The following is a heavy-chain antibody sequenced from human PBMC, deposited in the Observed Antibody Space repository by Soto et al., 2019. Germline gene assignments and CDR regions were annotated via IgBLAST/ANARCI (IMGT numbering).Heavy chain of an antibody. V-gene: IGHV4-39*01. CDR3: AENLPRTGRFDY. CDR1: GASIPITTYF. J-gene: IGHJ4*02. Sequence: SDTLSRTFTLSGASIPITTYFTTWILKRKGKVLECVGSIYYRGKTPSNQYLESTVTISVDRSKNQFSLQMSSVTAADTAVYYCAENLPRTGRFDYWSQGSLVTVSS. CDR2: IYYRGKT.